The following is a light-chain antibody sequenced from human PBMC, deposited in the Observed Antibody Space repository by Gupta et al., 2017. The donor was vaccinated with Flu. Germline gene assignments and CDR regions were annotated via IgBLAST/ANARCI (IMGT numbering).Light chain of an antibody. CDR3: QQDDNLLT. Sequence: DIQMTQSPSSLSASVGDRVTITCQASQDISNYLNWYQQKPGKAPKLLIYDASNWETGVPSRFSGSGSGTDFTFTISSLQPEDIATYYWQQDDNLLTFGGGTKVEIK. CDR2: DAS. V-gene: IGKV1-33*01. J-gene: IGKJ4*01. CDR1: QDISNY.